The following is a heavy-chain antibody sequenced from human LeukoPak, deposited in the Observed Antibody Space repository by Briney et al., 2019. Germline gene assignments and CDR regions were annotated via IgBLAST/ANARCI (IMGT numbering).Heavy chain of an antibody. Sequence: PGGSLRLSCAASGFTFSSYEMNWVRQAPGKGLEWVSYISSSGSTIYYTDSVKGRFTISRDNAKNSLYLQMNSLRAEDTAVYYCARDGRNYDFWSGYSSFDYWGQGNLVTVSS. D-gene: IGHD3-3*01. CDR1: GFTFSSYE. J-gene: IGHJ4*02. V-gene: IGHV3-48*03. CDR3: ARDGRNYDFWSGYSSFDY. CDR2: ISSSGSTI.